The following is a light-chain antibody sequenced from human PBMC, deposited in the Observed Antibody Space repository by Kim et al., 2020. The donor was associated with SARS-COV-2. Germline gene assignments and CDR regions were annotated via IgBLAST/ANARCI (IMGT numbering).Light chain of an antibody. CDR1: QSISNY. V-gene: IGKV3-11*01. CDR2: DAS. CDR3: QQRRDWPLT. Sequence: LSPGERATFSCRASQSISNYLTWYQHKPGQAPRLLMYDASSRATGIPARFSGSGSGTDFTLTISSLEPEDFAVYYCQQRRDWPLTFGGGTKVDIK. J-gene: IGKJ4*01.